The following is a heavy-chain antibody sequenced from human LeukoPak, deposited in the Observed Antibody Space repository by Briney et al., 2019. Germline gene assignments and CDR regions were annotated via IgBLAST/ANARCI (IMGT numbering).Heavy chain of an antibody. D-gene: IGHD2-2*01. CDR3: ARADIVVVPAVLYYYCGMDV. Sequence: GGSLRLSCAASGFTFSSYSMNWVRQAPGKGLEWVSSISSSSSYIYYADSVKGRFTISRDNAKNSLYLQMTSLRAEDTAVYYCARADIVVVPAVLYYYCGMDVWGQGTTVTVSS. V-gene: IGHV3-21*01. CDR1: GFTFSSYS. J-gene: IGHJ6*02. CDR2: ISSSSSYI.